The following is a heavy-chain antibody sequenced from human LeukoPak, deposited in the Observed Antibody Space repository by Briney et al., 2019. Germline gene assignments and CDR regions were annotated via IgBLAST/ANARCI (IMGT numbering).Heavy chain of an antibody. D-gene: IGHD3-22*01. CDR2: INPNSGGT. CDR3: ARSDSSGYSRSSYFDY. CDR1: GYTFTGYY. V-gene: IGHV1-2*02. J-gene: IGHJ4*02. Sequence: GASVKVSCKASGYTFTGYYMHWVRQAPGQGLEWMGWINPNSGGTNYAQKFQGRVTMTRDTFISTAYMELSRLRSDDTAVYYCARSDSSGYSRSSYFDYWGQGTLVTVSS.